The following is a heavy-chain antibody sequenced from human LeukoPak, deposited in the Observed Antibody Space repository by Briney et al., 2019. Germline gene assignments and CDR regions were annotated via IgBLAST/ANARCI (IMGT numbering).Heavy chain of an antibody. D-gene: IGHD5-12*01. CDR2: IIPIFGTA. J-gene: IGHJ3*02. CDR1: GGTFSSYA. V-gene: IGHV1-69*05. Sequence: SVKVSCKASGGTFSSYAISWVRQAPGQGLEWMGRIIPIFGTANYAQKFQGRVTITTDESTSTAYMELSSLRSEDTAVYYCARDKGGYTMLFVIWGQGTMVTVSS. CDR3: ARDKGGYTMLFVI.